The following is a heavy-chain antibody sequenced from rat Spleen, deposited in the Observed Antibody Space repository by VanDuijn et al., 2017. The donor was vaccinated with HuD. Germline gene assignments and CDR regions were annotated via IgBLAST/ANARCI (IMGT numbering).Heavy chain of an antibody. CDR3: ARRNYPYYVMDA. J-gene: IGHJ4*01. Sequence: EVQLQESGPGLVKPSQSLSLTCSVTGYSITSHYWGWIRKFPGNKLEWMGYINSAGSTNYNPSLKSRISITRDTSKNQFFLQVNSVTTEDTATYYCARRNYPYYVMDAWGQGASVTVSS. CDR1: GYSITSHY. CDR2: INSAGST. D-gene: IGHD1-4*01. V-gene: IGHV3-3*01.